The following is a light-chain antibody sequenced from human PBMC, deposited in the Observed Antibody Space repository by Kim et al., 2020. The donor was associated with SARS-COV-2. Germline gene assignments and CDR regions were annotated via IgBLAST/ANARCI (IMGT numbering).Light chain of an antibody. Sequence: VSPGERVTLSCRASQSVDTNLAWYQQRPGQAPRLLIYGASTRATDIPARFSGSGSGTEFTLIVSSLQSEDFAVYYCQQYSHWPPYTFGPGTKLEIK. J-gene: IGKJ2*01. CDR1: QSVDTN. V-gene: IGKV3-15*01. CDR2: GAS. CDR3: QQYSHWPPYT.